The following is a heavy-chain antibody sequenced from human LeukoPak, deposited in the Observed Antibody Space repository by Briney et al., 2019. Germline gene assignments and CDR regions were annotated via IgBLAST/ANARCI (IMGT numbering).Heavy chain of an antibody. CDR2: IHPRGGST. J-gene: IGHJ3*02. Sequence: ASVKVSCNASGYTFNSYYMHWVRQAPGQGLEWQGIIHPRGGSTSHAQNFQGRVTMTRDTSTSTVYMELSSLRSEDTAVYYCARGATVVRGAFDIWGQGTMVTVSS. D-gene: IGHD4-23*01. CDR3: ARGATVVRGAFDI. V-gene: IGHV1-46*02. CDR1: GYTFNSYY.